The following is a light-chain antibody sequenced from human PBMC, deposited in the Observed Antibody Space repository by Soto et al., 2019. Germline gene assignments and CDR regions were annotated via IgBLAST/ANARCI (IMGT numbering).Light chain of an antibody. CDR1: SSDVGGYNY. CDR3: SSYTSGSTLYV. J-gene: IGLJ1*01. Sequence: QSVLTQPASVSGCPGQSITSSCTGTSSDVGGYNYVSWYQHHPGKAPRLMIYASSNRPSGVSHRFSGSRSGNTASLTISGLQAEDEADYYCSSYTSGSTLYVFGTGTKVTVL. CDR2: ASS. V-gene: IGLV2-14*01.